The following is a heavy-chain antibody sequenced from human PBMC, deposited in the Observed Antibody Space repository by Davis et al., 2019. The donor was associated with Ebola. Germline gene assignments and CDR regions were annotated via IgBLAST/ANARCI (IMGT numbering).Heavy chain of an antibody. CDR2: ISYDGSNK. CDR1: GFTFSSYG. Sequence: GESLKISCAASGFTFSSYGMHWVRQAPGKGLEWVAVISYDGSNKYYADSVKGRFTISRDNSKNTLYLQMSSLRSEDTAVYYCAREAPLYYDFWSGYSPYGMDVWGQGTTVTVSS. V-gene: IGHV3-30*03. CDR3: AREAPLYYDFWSGYSPYGMDV. J-gene: IGHJ6*02. D-gene: IGHD3-3*01.